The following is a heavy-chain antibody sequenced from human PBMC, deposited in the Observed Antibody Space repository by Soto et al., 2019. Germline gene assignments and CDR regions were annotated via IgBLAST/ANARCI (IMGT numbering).Heavy chain of an antibody. CDR2: IWYDGSNK. D-gene: IGHD4-17*01. V-gene: IGHV3-33*01. Sequence: QVQLVESGGGVVQPGRSLRLSCAASGFTFSSYGIHWVRQAPGKGLEWVAVIWYDGSNKYYADSVKGRFTISRDNSQDTLYLQMNSLRAEDTALYYCARVGYGDYPLDYWGQGTLVTVSS. J-gene: IGHJ4*02. CDR1: GFTFSSYG. CDR3: ARVGYGDYPLDY.